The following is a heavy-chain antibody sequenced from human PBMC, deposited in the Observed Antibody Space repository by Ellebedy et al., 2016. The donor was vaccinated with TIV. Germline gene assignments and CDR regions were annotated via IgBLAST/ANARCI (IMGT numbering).Heavy chain of an antibody. CDR2: IYHSGST. Sequence: MPSETLSLTCAVSGGSISSSNWWSWVRQPPGKGLEWIGEIYHSGSTNYNPSLKSRVTISVDKSKNQFSLKLSSVTAAYTAVYYCARGNRYDYVWGSSFDYWGQGTLVTVSS. CDR1: GGSISSSNW. J-gene: IGHJ4*02. CDR3: ARGNRYDYVWGSSFDY. D-gene: IGHD3-16*01. V-gene: IGHV4-4*02.